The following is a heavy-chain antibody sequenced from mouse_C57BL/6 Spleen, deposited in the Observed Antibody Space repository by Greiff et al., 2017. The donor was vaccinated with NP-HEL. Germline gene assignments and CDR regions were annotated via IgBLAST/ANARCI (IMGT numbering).Heavy chain of an antibody. CDR1: GFTFSSYA. D-gene: IGHD2-4*01. CDR2: ISDGGSYT. CDR3: AIYDYDSFAY. V-gene: IGHV5-4*03. Sequence: EVMLVESGGGLVKPGGSLKLSCAASGFTFSSYAMSWVRQTPEKRLEWVATISDGGSYTYYPDNVKGRFTISRDNAKNNLYLQMSHLKSEDTAMYYCAIYDYDSFAYWGQGTLVTVSA. J-gene: IGHJ3*01.